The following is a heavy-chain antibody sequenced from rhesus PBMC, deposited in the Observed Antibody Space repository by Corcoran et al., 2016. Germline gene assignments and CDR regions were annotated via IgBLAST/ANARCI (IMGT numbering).Heavy chain of an antibody. CDR1: GGFISGGYYY. D-gene: IGHD3-28*01. J-gene: IGHJ4*01. V-gene: IGHV4S12*01. CDR2: IYSSSGNT. Sequence: QVKLQESGPGLVKPLETLSLTCAVSGGFISGGYYYWSWITQPPGKGLDWIGGIYSSSGNTYYNPSLKSRVTISKDTSKNQFSLKLSSVTAADTAVYYCARFSRGYYDSGYYTPYYWGQGVLVTVSS. CDR3: ARFSRGYYDSGYYTPYY.